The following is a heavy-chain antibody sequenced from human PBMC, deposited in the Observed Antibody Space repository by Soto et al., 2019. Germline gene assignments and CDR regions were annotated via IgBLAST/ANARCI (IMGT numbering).Heavy chain of an antibody. CDR3: ARGGVTMVRGVSTPPPPFDC. D-gene: IGHD3-10*01. CDR1: GYTFTSYA. J-gene: IGHJ4*02. Sequence: QVQLVQSGAEVKKPGASVKVSCKASGYTFTSYAMHWVRQAPGQRLEWMGWIKAGNGNTKYSQKFQGRVTITRDTAESTGYMELSSLRSEDTAVYYCARGGVTMVRGVSTPPPPFDCWGQGTLVTVSS. CDR2: IKAGNGNT. V-gene: IGHV1-3*01.